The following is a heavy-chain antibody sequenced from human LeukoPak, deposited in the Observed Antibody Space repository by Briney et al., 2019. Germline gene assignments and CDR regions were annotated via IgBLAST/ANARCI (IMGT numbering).Heavy chain of an antibody. CDR1: GGSISSYY. CDR3: ARRGARNGGWYEEGYFDY. Sequence: PSETLSLTCTVSGGSISSYYWSWILQPPGKGLEWIGYIYTSGSTNYNPSLKSRVTISVDTSKNQFSLKLSSVTAADTAVYYCARRGARNGGWYEEGYFDYWGQGTLVTVSS. V-gene: IGHV4-4*09. CDR2: IYTSGST. J-gene: IGHJ4*02. D-gene: IGHD6-19*01.